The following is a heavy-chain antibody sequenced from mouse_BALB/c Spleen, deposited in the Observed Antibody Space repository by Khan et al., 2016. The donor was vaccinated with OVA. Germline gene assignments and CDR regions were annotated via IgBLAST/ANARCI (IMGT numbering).Heavy chain of an antibody. Sequence: EVELVESGGGLVQPGGSLKLSCAASGFTFSSYGMSWVRQTPDKRLELVATINSNGGSTYYPDSVKGRFTISRDNAKNTLYLQMSSLKSEDTAMYYCASYYYGSRGFAYWGQGTLVTVSA. V-gene: IGHV5-6-3*01. CDR1: GFTFSSYG. D-gene: IGHD1-1*01. CDR3: ASYYYGSRGFAY. J-gene: IGHJ3*01. CDR2: INSNGGST.